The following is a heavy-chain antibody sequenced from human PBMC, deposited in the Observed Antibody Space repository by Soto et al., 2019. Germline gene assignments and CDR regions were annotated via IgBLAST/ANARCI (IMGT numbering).Heavy chain of an antibody. CDR1: GFSLSTSGVG. CDR2: IYWDDDK. J-gene: IGHJ2*01. CDR3: AHISSSVYSPYWYFDL. D-gene: IGHD3-22*01. V-gene: IGHV2-5*02. Sequence: QITLKESGPTLVKPTQTLTLTCTFSGFSLSTSGVGVGWIRQPPGKALEWLALIYWDDDKRYSPSLKSRLTITKDTSKNQVVLTMTNMDPVDTATYYCAHISSSVYSPYWYFDLWGRGTLVTVSS.